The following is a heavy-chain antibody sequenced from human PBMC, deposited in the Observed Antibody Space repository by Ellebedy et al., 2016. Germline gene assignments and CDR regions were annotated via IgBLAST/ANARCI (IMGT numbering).Heavy chain of an antibody. CDR3: ARERGYSYGYSDY. V-gene: IGHV3-21*01. J-gene: IGHJ4*02. CDR1: GFAFSSYN. CDR2: ISSSSSNV. Sequence: GGSLRLSCAASGFAFSSYNMNWVRQAPGKGLEWVSSISSSSSNVYYADSVKGRFTISRDNAKNSLYLQMNSLRAEDTAAYYCARERGYSYGYSDYWGQGTLVTVSS. D-gene: IGHD5-18*01.